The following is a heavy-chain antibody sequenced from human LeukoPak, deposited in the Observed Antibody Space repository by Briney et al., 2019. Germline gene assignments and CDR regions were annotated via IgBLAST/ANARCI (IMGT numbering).Heavy chain of an antibody. CDR2: INWDGGSK. J-gene: IGHJ4*02. CDR1: GFTFDDYG. Sequence: GGSLRLSCAASGFTFDDYGMSWVRQAPGKGLEWVTGINWDGGSKGYADSVKGRFTISRDNAKNSLYLQMNSLRAEDTALYYCARERAGYSGSGNFDYWGQGTLVTVSS. D-gene: IGHD1-26*01. V-gene: IGHV3-20*04. CDR3: ARERAGYSGSGNFDY.